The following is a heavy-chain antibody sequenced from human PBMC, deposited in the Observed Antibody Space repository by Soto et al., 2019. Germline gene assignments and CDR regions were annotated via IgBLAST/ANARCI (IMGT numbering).Heavy chain of an antibody. D-gene: IGHD6-19*01. CDR2: ISSSSSYI. CDR1: GFTFSSYS. V-gene: IGHV3-21*01. Sequence: GESLKISCAASGFTFSSYSMNWVRQAPGKGLEWVSSISSSSSYIYYADSVKGRCTISRDNAKNSLYLQMNSLRAEDTAVYYCARDGEQWLVRAFDIWGQGTMVTVSS. J-gene: IGHJ3*02. CDR3: ARDGEQWLVRAFDI.